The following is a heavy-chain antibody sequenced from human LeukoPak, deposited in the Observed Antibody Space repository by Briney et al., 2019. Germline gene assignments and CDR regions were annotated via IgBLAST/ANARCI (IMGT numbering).Heavy chain of an antibody. V-gene: IGHV3-74*01. Sequence: GGSLRLSCVASGFTFSSYWMHWVRQDPRKGLVWVSRINGDGRNINYADSVRGRFTISRDNAKNSLYLQMNNLGAEDTAVYYCADPGVGFWGQGTLVTVSS. CDR3: ADPGVGF. D-gene: IGHD2-8*01. J-gene: IGHJ4*02. CDR1: GFTFSSYW. CDR2: INGDGRNI.